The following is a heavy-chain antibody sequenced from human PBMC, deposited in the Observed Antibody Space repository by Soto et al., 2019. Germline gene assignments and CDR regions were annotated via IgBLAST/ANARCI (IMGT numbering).Heavy chain of an antibody. CDR1: GGSYSTYT. J-gene: IGHJ4*01. CDR3: ARESVGDYPLLDD. V-gene: IGHV1-69*08. D-gene: IGHD4-17*01. CDR2: VIHILGVV. Sequence: QVQVVQSGAEVKKPGSSVKVSCKASGGSYSTYTITWVRQAPGQGLEWMGRVIHILGVVNYAQKFQGKVTITADKYTSTAYMEVSSLISDDTAVYYCARESVGDYPLLDDWGKEPLSPSPQ.